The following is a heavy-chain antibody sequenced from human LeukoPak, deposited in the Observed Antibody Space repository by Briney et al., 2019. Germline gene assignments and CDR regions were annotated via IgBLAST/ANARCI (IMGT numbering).Heavy chain of an antibody. Sequence: LGGSLRLSCEASGFSFGTFGMTWVRQAPGKGLEWVSGITGSSTWTYYADSVRGRFTISRDNSKNSLHLQMNNLTADDTAIYYCARELVSLGTGYFDLWGCGALVTVVS. J-gene: IGHJ2*01. D-gene: IGHD3/OR15-3a*01. CDR3: ARELVSLGTGYFDL. CDR1: GFSFGTFG. V-gene: IGHV3-23*01. CDR2: ITGSSTWT.